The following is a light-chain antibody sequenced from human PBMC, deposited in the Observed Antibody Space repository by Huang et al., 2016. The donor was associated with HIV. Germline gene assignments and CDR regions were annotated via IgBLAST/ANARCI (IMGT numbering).Light chain of an antibody. V-gene: IGKV1-33*01. CDR1: QDISNY. J-gene: IGKJ2*01. CDR2: DAS. Sequence: DIQMTQSPSSLSASVGDRVTITCQASQDISNYLNWYQQKPGKAPKLLIYDASNLETGVPSRFSGSGSGTDFTFTIRSLQPEDIATYYCQQYDNPLGTFGQGTKLEIK. CDR3: QQYDNPLGT.